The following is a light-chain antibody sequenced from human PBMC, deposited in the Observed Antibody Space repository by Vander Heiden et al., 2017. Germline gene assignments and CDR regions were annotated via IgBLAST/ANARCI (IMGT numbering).Light chain of an antibody. CDR3: QSYDSSDQGV. CDR1: GGRISGNY. V-gene: IGLV6-57*02. CDR2: EDN. Sequence: FMLTQPHSMSESPGKTVTISCTAYGGRISGNYVQWFQQRPGGAPTTVIYEDNRRPSGVPDRFSGSIDRSSNSASLTISGLKTEDEADYYCQSYDSSDQGVFGGGTKLTVL. J-gene: IGLJ2*01.